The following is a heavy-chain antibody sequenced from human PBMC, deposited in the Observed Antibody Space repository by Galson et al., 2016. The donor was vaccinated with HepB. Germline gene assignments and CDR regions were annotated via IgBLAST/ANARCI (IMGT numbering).Heavy chain of an antibody. CDR2: IGWDDDK. D-gene: IGHD3-16*01. CDR3: ARTFAAQTHYYYTIDV. CDR1: GFSLTTRGMC. J-gene: IGHJ6*02. Sequence: PALVKPTQTLTLTCTFSGFSLTTRGMCVSWIRQPPGKALEWLALIGWDDDKSYITSLKTRLTISKDTSKNQVVLTMTNMDPVDTATYYCARTFAAQTHYYYTIDVWGQGTTVTVSS. V-gene: IGHV2-70*13.